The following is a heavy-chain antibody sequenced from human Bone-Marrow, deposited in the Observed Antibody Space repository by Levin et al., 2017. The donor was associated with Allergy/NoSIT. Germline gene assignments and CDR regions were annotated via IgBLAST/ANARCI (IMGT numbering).Heavy chain of an antibody. J-gene: IGHJ4*02. CDR3: GYGDPGAGPVT. V-gene: IGHV3-30*03. CDR1: GFVFRAYG. Sequence: PGGSLRLSCAASGFVFRAYGMHWVRQAPGKGLEWVAAISTVVDGSKKFYTDSVKGRFTIPRDDSRGMFYLQMDSLTTEDTAVYFCGYGDPGAGPVTWGQGSLVTVSS. D-gene: IGHD3-10*01. CDR2: ISTVVDGSKK.